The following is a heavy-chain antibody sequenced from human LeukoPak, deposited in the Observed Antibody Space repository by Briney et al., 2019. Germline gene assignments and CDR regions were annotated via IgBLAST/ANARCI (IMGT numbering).Heavy chain of an antibody. D-gene: IGHD6-13*01. V-gene: IGHV3-23*01. CDR1: GFTFTSYA. Sequence: GGSLRLSCAASGFTFTSYAMSWVRQAPGKGLEWVSAISGSGGRPFYADSVKGRFTISRDNSKNTLYLKMNRLRAEDTAVYYCAKPRPSYSSSWYDHWGQGTLVTVSS. J-gene: IGHJ5*02. CDR2: ISGSGGRP. CDR3: AKPRPSYSSSWYDH.